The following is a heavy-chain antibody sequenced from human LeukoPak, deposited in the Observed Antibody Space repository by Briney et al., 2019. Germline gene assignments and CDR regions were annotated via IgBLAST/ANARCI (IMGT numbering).Heavy chain of an antibody. V-gene: IGHV3-48*03. CDR3: ARDIGRYSRSWGLFDY. CDR2: ISGSGTTI. Sequence: GGSLRLSCAASGFTFSKYEMNWVRQAPGKGLEWVSCISGSGTTIYYADSLKGRFTISRDNSKNTFYLQMNSLRVEDTGVYFCARDIGRYSRSWGLFDYWGEGAGVSVSS. CDR1: GFTFSKYE. D-gene: IGHD6-13*01. J-gene: IGHJ4*02.